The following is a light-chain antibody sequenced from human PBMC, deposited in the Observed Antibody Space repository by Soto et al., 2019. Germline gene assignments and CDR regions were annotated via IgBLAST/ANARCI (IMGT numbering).Light chain of an antibody. CDR1: KLGDKY. V-gene: IGLV3-1*01. CDR3: QAWDSSTAV. J-gene: IGLJ2*01. Sequence: SYELTQPPSVSVSPEQTVSITCSGDKLGDKYACWYQQKPGQSPVLVIYQDTKRPSGIPERFSGSNSGNTATLTISGTQAMDEADYYCQAWDSSTAVFGGGTKLTVL. CDR2: QDT.